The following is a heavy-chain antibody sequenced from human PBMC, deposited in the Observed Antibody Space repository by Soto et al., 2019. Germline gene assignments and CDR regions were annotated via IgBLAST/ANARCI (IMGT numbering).Heavy chain of an antibody. CDR3: ARQKFSRSRANWFDP. V-gene: IGHV4-59*08. D-gene: IGHD6-13*01. J-gene: IGHJ5*02. Sequence: PSETLSLTCTVSGGSISSYYWSWIRQPPGKGLEWIGYIYYSGSTNYNPSLKSRVTISVDTSKNQFSLKLSSVTAADTAVYYCARQKFSRSRANWFDPWGQGTLVTVSS. CDR2: IYYSGST. CDR1: GGSISSYY.